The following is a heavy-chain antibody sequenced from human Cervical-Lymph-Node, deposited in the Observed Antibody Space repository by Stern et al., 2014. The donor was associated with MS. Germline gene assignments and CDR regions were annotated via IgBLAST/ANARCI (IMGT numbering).Heavy chain of an antibody. J-gene: IGHJ4*02. CDR3: ARAGRYSYGSGSFSVASYFDY. D-gene: IGHD3-10*01. CDR2: IDWDDEK. V-gene: IGHV2-70*01. Sequence: QVTLRESGPALVKPTQTLTLTCTFSGLSLSASGVCVNWIRQPPGKALEWLSPIDWDDEKYYNTSLKTRLTISKDTSKNQAVLTMTNMDPVDTATYYCARAGRYSYGSGSFSVASYFDYWGQGILVTVSS. CDR1: GLSLSASGVC.